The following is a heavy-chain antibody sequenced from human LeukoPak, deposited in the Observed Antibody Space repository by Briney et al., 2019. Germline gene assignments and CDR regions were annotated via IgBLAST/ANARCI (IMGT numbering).Heavy chain of an antibody. J-gene: IGHJ4*02. CDR3: ARALGGSGSYSFDY. D-gene: IGHD3-10*01. Sequence: SETLSLTCTVSGGSISSSSYYWGWIRQPPGKGLEWIGSIYYSGSTYYNPSLKSRVTISVDTSKNQFSLKLSSVTAADTAVYYCARALGGSGSYSFDYWGQGTLVTVSS. CDR2: IYYSGST. V-gene: IGHV4-39*07. CDR1: GGSISSSSYY.